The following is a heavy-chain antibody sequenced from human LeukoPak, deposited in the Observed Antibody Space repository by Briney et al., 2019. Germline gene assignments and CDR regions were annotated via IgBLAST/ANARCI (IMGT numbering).Heavy chain of an antibody. V-gene: IGHV6-1*01. Sequence: SQTLSLTCDISGDSFSNNIIAWNWIRWRPSRGLEWLGRTAYRSKWSTDYALSVRGRISINPDTSKNQISLQLNSVTPEDTAVYYCARNSVAMDVWGQGTTVTVSS. CDR2: TAYRSKWST. D-gene: IGHD4-23*01. CDR3: ARNSVAMDV. J-gene: IGHJ6*02. CDR1: GDSFSNNIIA.